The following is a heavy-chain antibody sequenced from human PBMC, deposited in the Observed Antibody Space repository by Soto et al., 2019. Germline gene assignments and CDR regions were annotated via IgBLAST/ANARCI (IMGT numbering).Heavy chain of an antibody. D-gene: IGHD4-17*01. CDR2: ISGSGGRT. CDR3: AKDPNGDYVGAFDI. J-gene: IGHJ3*02. Sequence: EVQLLESGGNLIQPGGSLRLSCAASGFTFRNYAMSWVRQAPGAGPEWVSGISGSGGRTYYADSVKGRFTISRDNSNNALFLQMNSLRVEDTALYYCAKDPNGDYVGAFDIWGRGTMVTVSS. CDR1: GFTFRNYA. V-gene: IGHV3-23*01.